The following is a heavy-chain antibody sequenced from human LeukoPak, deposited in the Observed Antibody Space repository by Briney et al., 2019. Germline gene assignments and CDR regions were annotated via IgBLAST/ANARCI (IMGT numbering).Heavy chain of an antibody. V-gene: IGHV3-23*01. J-gene: IGHJ5*02. CDR2: ISGSGGST. CDR3: VKDYSSGWYEGPNWFDP. D-gene: IGHD6-19*01. CDR1: GFTFSSYA. Sequence: PGGSLRLSCAASGFTFSSYAMSWVRQAPGKGLEWVSAISGSGGSTYYADSVKGRFTISRDNSKNTLYLQMNSLRAEDTAVYYCVKDYSSGWYEGPNWFDPWGQGTLVTVSS.